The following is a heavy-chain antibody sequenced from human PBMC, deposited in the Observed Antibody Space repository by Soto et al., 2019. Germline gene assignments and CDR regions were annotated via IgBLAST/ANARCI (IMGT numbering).Heavy chain of an antibody. CDR1: GFTLSNFA. Sequence: EVQLEESGGDLVKPGGSLRLSCAASGFTLSNFAMSWVRQAPGKGLEWVSVVSGAGITTKYAAAVKGRFTVSRDNSKNTLSLKMGSLIAEDTGIYYCAKGRLRWLDNGNFDYWGQGTLVTVSS. CDR2: VSGAGITT. CDR3: AKGRLRWLDNGNFDY. D-gene: IGHD4-17*01. V-gene: IGHV3-23*04. J-gene: IGHJ4*02.